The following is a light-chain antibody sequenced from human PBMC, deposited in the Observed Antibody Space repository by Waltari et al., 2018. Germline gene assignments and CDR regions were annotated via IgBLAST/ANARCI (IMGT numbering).Light chain of an antibody. CDR3: QQTFSTPPQMYT. Sequence: DIQLTQSPSSLSASVGDRVTIICPSSHNIDNYLNWYQQKAGKAPKLLIYAASNLQGGVSSRFSGSGSGTEFTLSISHLQPEDFATYYCQQTFSTPPQMYTFGQGTKLDIK. CDR1: HNIDNY. CDR2: AAS. V-gene: IGKV1-39*01. J-gene: IGKJ2*01.